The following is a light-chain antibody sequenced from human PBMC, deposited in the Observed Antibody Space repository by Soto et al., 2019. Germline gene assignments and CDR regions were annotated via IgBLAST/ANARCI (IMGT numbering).Light chain of an antibody. CDR2: GAA. Sequence: EIVMTPSPATLSVSPVERVTLSCRASQSVFSSLAWYQQKPGQAPRLLIYGAATRATGIPARFSGSGSGADFTLTISRLEPEDFAVYYCQQYGSSPREFGQGTRLEIK. V-gene: IGKV3-20*01. J-gene: IGKJ5*01. CDR3: QQYGSSPRE. CDR1: QSVFSS.